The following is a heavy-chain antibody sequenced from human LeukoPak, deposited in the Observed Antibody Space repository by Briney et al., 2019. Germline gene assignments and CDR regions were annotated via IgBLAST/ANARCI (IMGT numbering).Heavy chain of an antibody. Sequence: SETLSLTCAVYGGSFSGYYWSWIRQPPGKGLGWIGGINHSGSTNYNPSLKSRVTISIDTSKNQFSLKLSSVTAADTAVYYCAREAGGSGSYFFDYWGQGTLVTVSS. CDR3: AREAGGSGSYFFDY. CDR1: GGSFSGYY. J-gene: IGHJ4*02. D-gene: IGHD3-10*01. V-gene: IGHV4-34*01. CDR2: INHSGST.